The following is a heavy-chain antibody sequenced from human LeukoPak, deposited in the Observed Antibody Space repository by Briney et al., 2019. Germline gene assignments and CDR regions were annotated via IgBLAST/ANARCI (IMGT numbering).Heavy chain of an antibody. CDR2: INPNSGVT. CDR1: GYTFTGYY. J-gene: IGHJ4*02. CDR3: ARDHSGYTYDY. Sequence: ASVKVSCKASGYTFTGYYMHWVRQAPGQGLEWMGWINPNSGVTYYTQNFQGRVTMTRDTSISTAYMELSRLTSDDTAVYYCARDHSGYTYDYWGQGTLVTVSS. D-gene: IGHD1-1*01. V-gene: IGHV1-2*02.